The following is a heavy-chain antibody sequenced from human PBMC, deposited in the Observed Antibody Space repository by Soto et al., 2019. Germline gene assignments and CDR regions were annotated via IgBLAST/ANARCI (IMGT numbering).Heavy chain of an antibody. J-gene: IGHJ4*02. Sequence: QVRLHESGPGLVKPAQTLSITCTVSGGYISSGDYFWSWVRQPPGKGLEWIGYIYYTGSTSYNTSLNSRITISVYTSKTQFSLKVSSVTAADTAVYFCARDDGYYRLYDYWGQGTLVTVSS. V-gene: IGHV4-30-4*01. CDR1: GGYISSGDYF. D-gene: IGHD3-3*01. CDR2: IYYTGST. CDR3: ARDDGYYRLYDY.